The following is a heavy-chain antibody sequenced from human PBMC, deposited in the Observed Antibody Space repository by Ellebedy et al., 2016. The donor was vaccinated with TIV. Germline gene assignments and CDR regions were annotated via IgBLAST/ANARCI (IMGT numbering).Heavy chain of an antibody. Sequence: PGGSLRLSCTASGFTFSSHWMHWVRQAPGKGLVWVSRISSDGRYTSYADSVKGRFTISRDNAKNTLYLKMNSLRAEDTAVYYCARDIPQRPNPARFDPWGQGTLVTVSS. CDR1: GFTFSSHW. V-gene: IGHV3-74*01. CDR2: ISSDGRYT. CDR3: ARDIPQRPNPARFDP. D-gene: IGHD1-1*01. J-gene: IGHJ5*02.